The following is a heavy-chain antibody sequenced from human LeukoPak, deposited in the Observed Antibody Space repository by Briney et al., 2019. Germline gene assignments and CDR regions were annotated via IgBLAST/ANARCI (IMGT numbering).Heavy chain of an antibody. CDR3: ARVSPYYDSSGFRGDAFDI. Sequence: SETLSLTCAVSGGSISSGGYSWSWIRQPPGKGLEWIGYIYYSGSTYYNPSLKSRVTISVDTSKNQFSLKLSSVTAADTAVYYCARVSPYYDSSGFRGDAFDIWGQGTMVTVSS. D-gene: IGHD3-22*01. J-gene: IGHJ3*02. CDR2: IYYSGST. CDR1: GGSISSGGYS. V-gene: IGHV4-30-4*07.